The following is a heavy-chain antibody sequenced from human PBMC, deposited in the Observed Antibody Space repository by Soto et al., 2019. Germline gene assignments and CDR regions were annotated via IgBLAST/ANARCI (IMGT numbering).Heavy chain of an antibody. CDR2: SSSSGSTI. V-gene: IGHV3-11*01. J-gene: IGHJ3*02. Sequence: QVQLVESGGGLVKPGGSLRLSCAASGFTFSDYYMSWIRQAPGKGLEWVSYSSSSGSTIYYADSVKGRLTISRDNAKNSLYLQMNSLRAEDTAVYYCASPSSGWIAGNDAFDIWGQGTMVTVSS. D-gene: IGHD6-19*01. CDR1: GFTFSDYY. CDR3: ASPSSGWIAGNDAFDI.